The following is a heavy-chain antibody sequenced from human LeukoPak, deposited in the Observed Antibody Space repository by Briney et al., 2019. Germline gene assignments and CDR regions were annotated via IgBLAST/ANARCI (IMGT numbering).Heavy chain of an antibody. CDR1: GFTFSSYG. Sequence: GGSLRLSCAASGFTFSSYGMHWVRQAPGKGLVWVSHINSDGSSATYADSVKGRFTISRDNAKNTVYLQMNSLRPEDTAVYFCARDVGFHPKYWGQGTLVTVSS. D-gene: IGHD2-15*01. J-gene: IGHJ4*02. V-gene: IGHV3-74*03. CDR2: INSDGSSA. CDR3: ARDVGFHPKY.